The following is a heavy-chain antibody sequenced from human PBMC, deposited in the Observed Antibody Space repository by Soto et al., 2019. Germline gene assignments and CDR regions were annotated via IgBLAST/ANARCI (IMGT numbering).Heavy chain of an antibody. CDR3: ARTTSIYDFPYYYMDV. V-gene: IGHV3-7*01. CDR1: GFTFSSYW. Sequence: HPGGSLRLSCAASGFTFSSYWMSWVRQAPGKGLEWVANIKQDGSEKYYVDSVKGRFTISRDNAKNSLYLQMNSLRAEDTAVYYCARTTSIYDFPYYYMDVGGKGTTVTVSS. D-gene: IGHD3-3*01. J-gene: IGHJ6*03. CDR2: IKQDGSEK.